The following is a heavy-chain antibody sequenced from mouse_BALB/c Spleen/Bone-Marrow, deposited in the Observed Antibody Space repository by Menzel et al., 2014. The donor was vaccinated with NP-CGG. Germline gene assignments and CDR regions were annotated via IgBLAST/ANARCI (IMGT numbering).Heavy chain of an antibody. CDR2: IDPANGNT. CDR1: GFNIKDTY. CDR3: ANYYYGLYFDV. V-gene: IGHV14-3*02. D-gene: IGHD2-4*01. Sequence: EVQLQQSGAELVKLGASVKLSCTASGFNIKDTYMHWVKQRPEQGLEWIGRIDPANGNTKYDPKFQGKATITADTSSNTAYLQLNSLTSEDTAVYYCANYYYGLYFDVWGAGTTVTVSS. J-gene: IGHJ1*01.